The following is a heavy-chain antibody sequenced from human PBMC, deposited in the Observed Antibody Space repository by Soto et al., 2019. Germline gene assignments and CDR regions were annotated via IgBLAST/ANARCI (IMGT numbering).Heavy chain of an antibody. CDR3: ARGFPSMTYYGEYYFDY. D-gene: IGHD3-10*01. V-gene: IGHV3-53*01. CDR2: FYSGGST. Sequence: LRLSCEAFGFTFSTNYMSWVRQTPGKGLGWVSVFYSGGSTFYADSVKGRFTISRDNSRNTLYLQMRSLRAEDTAVYYCARGFPSMTYYGEYYFDYWGQGTLVTVSS. J-gene: IGHJ4*02. CDR1: GFTFSTNY.